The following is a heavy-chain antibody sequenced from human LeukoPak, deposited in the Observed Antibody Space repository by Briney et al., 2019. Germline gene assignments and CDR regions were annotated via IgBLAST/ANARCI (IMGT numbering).Heavy chain of an antibody. CDR3: TYSSGWYPVPY. V-gene: IGHV4-39*01. CDR2: IYYSGST. Sequence: SETLSLTCTVSGGSISSSSYYWGWIRQPPGKGLEWIGSIYYSGSTYYNPSLKSRVTISVDTSKNQFSLKLSSVTAADTAVYYCTYSSGWYPVPYWGQGTLVTVSS. CDR1: GGSISSSSYY. J-gene: IGHJ4*02. D-gene: IGHD6-19*01.